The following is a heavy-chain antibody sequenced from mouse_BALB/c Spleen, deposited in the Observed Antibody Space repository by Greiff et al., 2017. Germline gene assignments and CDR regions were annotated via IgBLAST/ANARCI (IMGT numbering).Heavy chain of an antibody. D-gene: IGHD2-2*01. CDR3: ARYGNDEGAMDY. Sequence: VQLQQSGAELVKPGASVKLSCTASGFNIKDTYMHWVKQRPEQGLERIGRIDPANGNTKYDPKFQGKATITADTSSNTAYLQLSSLTSEDTAVYYCARYGNDEGAMDYWGQGTSVTVSS. CDR1: GFNIKDTY. J-gene: IGHJ4*01. CDR2: IDPANGNT. V-gene: IGHV14-3*02.